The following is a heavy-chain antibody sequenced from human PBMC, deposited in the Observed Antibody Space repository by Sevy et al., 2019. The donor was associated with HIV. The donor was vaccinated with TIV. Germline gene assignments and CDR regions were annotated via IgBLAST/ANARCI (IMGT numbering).Heavy chain of an antibody. D-gene: IGHD3-16*01. V-gene: IGHV3-30-3*01. Sequence: GGSLRLSCEASGFTFNNFPIHWVRQAPGKGLEWVAVVSFDGGSKYYEDSVRGRFTVSRDNSKNTVYLQLNSLRAEDTAVYYCVRERARSITFDIWGQGTLVTVSS. CDR3: VRERARSITFDI. CDR2: VSFDGGSK. CDR1: GFTFNNFP. J-gene: IGHJ3*02.